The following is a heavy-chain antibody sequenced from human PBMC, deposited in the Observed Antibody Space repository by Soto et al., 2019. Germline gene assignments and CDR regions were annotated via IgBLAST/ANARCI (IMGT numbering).Heavy chain of an antibody. Sequence: SETLSLTCTVSGGSISSYYWSWIRQPPGKGLEWIGYIYYSGSTNYNPSLKSRVTISVDTSKNQFSLKLSSVTAADTAVYYCVKHGQWLLRNYWGQGTLVTVSS. CDR2: IYYSGST. CDR3: VKHGQWLLRNY. J-gene: IGHJ4*02. V-gene: IGHV4-59*08. D-gene: IGHD2-21*01. CDR1: GGSISSYY.